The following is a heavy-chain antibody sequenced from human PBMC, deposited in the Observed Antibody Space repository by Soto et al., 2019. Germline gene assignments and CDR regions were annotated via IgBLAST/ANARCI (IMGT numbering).Heavy chain of an antibody. Sequence: SGPTLVNPTQTLTLTCTFSGFSLSTSGVGVGWIRQPPGKALEWLALIYWNDDKRYSPSLKSKLTITKDTSKNQVVLTMTNMDPVDTATYYCAHMYYYDSSGGYNWFYPWGQGTLVTVSS. CDR2: IYWNDDK. J-gene: IGHJ5*02. D-gene: IGHD3-22*01. CDR1: GFSLSTSGVG. CDR3: AHMYYYDSSGGYNWFYP. V-gene: IGHV2-5*01.